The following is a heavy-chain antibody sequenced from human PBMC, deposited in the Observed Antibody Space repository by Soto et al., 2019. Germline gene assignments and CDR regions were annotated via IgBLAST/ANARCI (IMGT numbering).Heavy chain of an antibody. CDR3: ARTFLVRPYYYYGMDV. CDR2: ISYDGSNK. D-gene: IGHD6-6*01. CDR1: VFTCSSYA. J-gene: IGHJ6*02. Sequence: WWSLRLSCSASVFTCSSYAMHWWRQAPGKGLEWVAVISYDGSNKYYADSVKGRFTISRDNSKNTLYLQMNSLRAEDTAVYYCARTFLVRPYYYYGMDVWGQGTTVTVSS. V-gene: IGHV3-30-3*01.